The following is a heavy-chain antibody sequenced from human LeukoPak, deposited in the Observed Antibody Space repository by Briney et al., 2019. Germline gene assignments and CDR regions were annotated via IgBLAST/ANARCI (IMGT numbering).Heavy chain of an antibody. D-gene: IGHD3-10*01. Sequence: ASVKVSCKTSGYSENFYGITWVRQVAGQGLEWMGIINPSGGSTSYAQKFQGRVTMTRDMSTSTVYVELSSLRSEDTAVYYCARDLIELNYYGSGSPEYYFDYWGQGTLVTVSS. CDR3: ARDLIELNYYGSGSPEYYFDY. J-gene: IGHJ4*02. V-gene: IGHV1-46*02. CDR2: INPSGGST. CDR1: GYSENFYG.